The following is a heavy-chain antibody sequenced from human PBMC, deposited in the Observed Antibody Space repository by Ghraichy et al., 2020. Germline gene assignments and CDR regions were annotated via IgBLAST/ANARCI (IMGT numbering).Heavy chain of an antibody. Sequence: SETLSLTCTVSGGSISSYYWSWIRQPSGKGLEWIGYIYYSGSTNYNPSLKSRVTISVDTSKNQFSLKLSSVTAADTAVYYCARGVYYDSSGYYDYWGQGTLVTVSS. CDR2: IYYSGST. V-gene: IGHV4-59*01. CDR1: GGSISSYY. J-gene: IGHJ4*02. CDR3: ARGVYYDSSGYYDY. D-gene: IGHD3-22*01.